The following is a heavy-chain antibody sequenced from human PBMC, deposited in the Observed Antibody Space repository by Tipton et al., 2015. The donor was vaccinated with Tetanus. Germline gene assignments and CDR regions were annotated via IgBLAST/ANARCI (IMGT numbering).Heavy chain of an antibody. CDR3: ARGQGGGRVVRLNWLDP. J-gene: IGHJ5*02. CDR1: GGSISSGDYY. Sequence: GLVKPSQTLSLTCTVSGGSISSGDYYWSWIRRPPGKGPEWIGYVYSTATTYYNPSLKSRVTMSVDTSQNQFFLNLTSVTTADTAVYYCARGQGGGRVVRLNWLDPWGQGALVTVSS. V-gene: IGHV4-30-4*01. D-gene: IGHD6-6*01. CDR2: VYSTATT.